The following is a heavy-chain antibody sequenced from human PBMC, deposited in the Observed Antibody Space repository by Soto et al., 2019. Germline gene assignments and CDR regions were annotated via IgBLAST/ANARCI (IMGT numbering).Heavy chain of an antibody. CDR2: INHSGST. CDR3: ARADYGDYYFDY. D-gene: IGHD4-17*01. J-gene: IGHJ4*02. V-gene: IGHV4-34*01. Sequence: PSETLSLTCAVYGGSFSGYYWSWIRQPPGKGLEWIGEINHSGSTNYNPSLKSRVTISVDTSKNQFSLKLSSVTAADTAVYYCARADYGDYYFDYWGQGTLVTVS. CDR1: GGSFSGYY.